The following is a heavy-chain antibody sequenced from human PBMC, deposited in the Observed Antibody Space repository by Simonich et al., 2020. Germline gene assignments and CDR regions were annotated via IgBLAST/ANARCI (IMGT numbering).Heavy chain of an antibody. CDR1: GFTFSSYA. CDR2: ISYDGSNK. J-gene: IGHJ3*02. D-gene: IGHD7-27*01. CDR3: AREDLTGDAFDI. V-gene: IGHV3-30*07. Sequence: VQLVESGGGLVKPGGSLRLSCAASGFTFSSYAMHWVRQAPGKGLEWVAVISYDGSNKYYADSVKGRFTISRDNSKNTLYLQMNSLRAEDTAVYYCAREDLTGDAFDIWGQGTMVTVSS.